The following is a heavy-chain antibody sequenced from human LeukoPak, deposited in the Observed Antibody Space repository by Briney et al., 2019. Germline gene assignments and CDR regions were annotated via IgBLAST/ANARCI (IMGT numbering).Heavy chain of an antibody. CDR1: GYSISSGYY. CDR2: IYHSGST. J-gene: IGHJ3*02. Sequence: SETLSLTCTVSGYSISSGYYWGWIRQPPGKGLEWIGSIYHSGSTYYNPSLKSRVTISVDTSKNQFSLKLSSVTAADTAVYYCARAGWYYDSRRDAFDIWGQGTMVTVSS. V-gene: IGHV4-38-2*02. D-gene: IGHD3-22*01. CDR3: ARAGWYYDSRRDAFDI.